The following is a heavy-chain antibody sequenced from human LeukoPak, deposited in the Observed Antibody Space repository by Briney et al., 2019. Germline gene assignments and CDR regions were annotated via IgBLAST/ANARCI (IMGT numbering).Heavy chain of an antibody. CDR3: ARVTAVAGTSVGVDA. V-gene: IGHV3-74*01. CDR2: INSDASVT. J-gene: IGHJ4*02. D-gene: IGHD6-19*01. Sequence: PGGSLTLSCAASGFTFSNYWMHWVRQTPGKGLVWVSRINSDASVTTYADTVRGRFTISRDNAKNTLYLQMNSLRAEDTAVYYCARVTAVAGTSVGVDAWGQGILVTVS. CDR1: GFTFSNYW.